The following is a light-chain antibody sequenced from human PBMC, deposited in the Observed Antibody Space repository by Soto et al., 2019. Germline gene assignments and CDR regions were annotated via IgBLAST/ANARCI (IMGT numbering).Light chain of an antibody. Sequence: EIVLTQSPATLSLSPGERATLSCRASPRVSSYLAWYQQKPGQAPRLLIYDASNRATGIPARFSGSGSGTDFTLTISSLEPEDFAVYYCQQRSNWPPMYTFGQGTKLESK. CDR2: DAS. V-gene: IGKV3-11*01. J-gene: IGKJ2*01. CDR3: QQRSNWPPMYT. CDR1: PRVSSY.